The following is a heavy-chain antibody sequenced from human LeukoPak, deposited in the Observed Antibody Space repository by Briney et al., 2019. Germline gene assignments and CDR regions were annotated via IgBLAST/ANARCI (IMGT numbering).Heavy chain of an antibody. D-gene: IGHD2-8*01. CDR2: IIPIFGTA. J-gene: IGHJ4*02. CDR3: ARGAPEYCTNGVCPSDY. V-gene: IGHV1-69*13. CDR1: GGTFSNYG. Sequence: SVKVSCKASGGTFSNYGFSWVRQAPGQGLEWMGGIIPIFGTANYAQKFQGRVTITADESTSTAYMELSSLRSEDTAVYFCARGAPEYCTNGVCPSDYWGQGTLVTVSS.